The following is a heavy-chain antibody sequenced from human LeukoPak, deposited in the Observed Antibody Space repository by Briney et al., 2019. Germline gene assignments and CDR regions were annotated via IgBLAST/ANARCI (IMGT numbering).Heavy chain of an antibody. D-gene: IGHD2-2*01. V-gene: IGHV3-48*03. CDR1: GFTFSTYA. Sequence: PGGSLRLSCAASGFTFSTYAMHWVRQAPGKGLEWVSYISTTGSSIYYADSVKGRFTISRDNVKNLLYLQMNSLTIEDTAVYYCVRGGSPPTSTWSLDEWGQGTLVSVSS. CDR2: ISTTGSSI. CDR3: VRGGSPPTSTWSLDE. J-gene: IGHJ4*02.